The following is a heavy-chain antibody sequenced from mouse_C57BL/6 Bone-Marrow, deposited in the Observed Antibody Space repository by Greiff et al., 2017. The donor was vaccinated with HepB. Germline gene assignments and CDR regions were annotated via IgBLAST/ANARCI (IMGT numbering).Heavy chain of an antibody. CDR3: ARGMVTRGVDY. Sequence: EVKLMESGGGLVQPGESLKLSCESNEYEFPSHDMSWVRKTPEKRLELVAAINSDGGSTYYPDTMERRFIISRDNTKKTRYLQMSSLRSEDTALYYCARGMVTRGVDYWGQGTTLTVSS. D-gene: IGHD2-2*01. CDR2: INSDGGST. V-gene: IGHV5-2*01. J-gene: IGHJ2*01. CDR1: EYEFPSHD.